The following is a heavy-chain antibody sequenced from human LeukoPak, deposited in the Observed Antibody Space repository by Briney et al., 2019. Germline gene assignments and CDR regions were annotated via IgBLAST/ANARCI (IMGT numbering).Heavy chain of an antibody. CDR1: GFTFSDYY. CDR3: ARESTSGYRYGIFDY. CDR2: SSSSGSTI. V-gene: IGHV3-11*04. D-gene: IGHD5-18*01. J-gene: IGHJ4*02. Sequence: GGSLRLSCAASGFTFSDYYMSWIRQAPGKGLEWVSYSSSSGSTIYYADSVKGRFTISRDNAKNSLYLQMNSLRAEVTAVYYCARESTSGYRYGIFDYWGQGTLVTVFS.